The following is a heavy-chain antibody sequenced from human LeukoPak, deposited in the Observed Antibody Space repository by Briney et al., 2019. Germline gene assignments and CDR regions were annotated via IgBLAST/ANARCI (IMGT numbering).Heavy chain of an antibody. CDR2: ISAYNGNT. D-gene: IGHD3-22*01. V-gene: IGHV1-18*03. CDR3: ARRAPDYYDSSGYLVPQYYFDY. CDR1: GYTFTSYG. J-gene: IGHJ4*02. Sequence: ASVKVSCKASGYTFTSYGISWVRQAPGQGLEWMGWISAYNGNTNYAQKLQGRVTMTTDTSTSIAYMELRSLRSDDMAVYYCARRAPDYYDSSGYLVPQYYFDYWGQGTLVTVSS.